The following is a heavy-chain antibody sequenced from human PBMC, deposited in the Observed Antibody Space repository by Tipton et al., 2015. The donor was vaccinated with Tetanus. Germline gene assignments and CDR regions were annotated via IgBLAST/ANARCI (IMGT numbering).Heavy chain of an antibody. CDR1: RGSISSSNYY. CDR3: ARTSIPAADYCFDY. D-gene: IGHD2-2*01. J-gene: IGHJ4*02. CDR2: IYYSGST. Sequence: TLSLTCTVSRGSISSSNYYWGWIRQPPGKGLEWIGSIYYSGSTYYNPSLKSRVTISVDTPKNQFSLKLSSVTAADTAVYYCARTSIPAADYCFDYWGQGTLVTVSS. V-gene: IGHV4-39*01.